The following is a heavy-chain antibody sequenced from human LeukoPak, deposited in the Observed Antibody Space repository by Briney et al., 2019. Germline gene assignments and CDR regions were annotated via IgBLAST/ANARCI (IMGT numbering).Heavy chain of an antibody. CDR2: INHSGST. CDR3: AREGDSSGYYLPDDAFDI. CDR1: GGSFSVYY. J-gene: IGHJ3*02. V-gene: IGHV4-34*01. D-gene: IGHD3-22*01. Sequence: PSETLSLTCAVYGGSFSVYYWSWIRQPPGKGLEWIGEINHSGSTNYNPSPKSRVTISVDTSKNQFSLKLSSVTAADTAVYYCAREGDSSGYYLPDDAFDIWGQGTMVTVSS.